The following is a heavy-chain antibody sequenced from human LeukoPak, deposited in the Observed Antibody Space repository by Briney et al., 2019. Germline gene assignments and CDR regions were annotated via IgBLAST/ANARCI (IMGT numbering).Heavy chain of an antibody. J-gene: IGHJ4*02. CDR1: GGSISGGGYF. Sequence: SETLSLTCTVSGGSISGGGYFWNWIRQPPGKGLEWIGYIYYTGRTSYSPSLRRRVSMSADTSKNQISLKLGSVTAADTAVYYCARECGGRTVGECFTYWGQGTQVTVSS. D-gene: IGHD3-16*01. CDR2: IYYTGRT. V-gene: IGHV4-61*08. CDR3: ARECGGRTVGECFTY.